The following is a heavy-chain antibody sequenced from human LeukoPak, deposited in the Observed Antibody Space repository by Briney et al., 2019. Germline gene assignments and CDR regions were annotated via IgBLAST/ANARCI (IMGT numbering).Heavy chain of an antibody. J-gene: IGHJ4*02. CDR1: GYTFSDYY. D-gene: IGHD3-10*01. CDR2: MSSSGSTI. CDR3: ARARSGYYYRSGSYYTYFDY. V-gene: IGHV3-11*01. Sequence: GGSLRLSCAASGYTFSDYYMSWIREAPGKGLEWVSYMSSSGSTIYYADSVKGRFTISGDNAKNSLYLQMNSLRAEDADVYYCARARSGYYYRSGSYYTYFDYWGQGTLVTVSS.